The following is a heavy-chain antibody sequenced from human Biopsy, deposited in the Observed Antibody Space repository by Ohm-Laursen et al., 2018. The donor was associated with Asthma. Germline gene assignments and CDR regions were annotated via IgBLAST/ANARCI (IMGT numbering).Heavy chain of an antibody. CDR3: ARAQDYYDSRGYYRSFDY. Sequence: TLSLTCTVSYGSITSGGYYWTWIRQHPGKVLVWIGFISYSGSTYYNPSLKSRVSISIDTSKNQFSLKLSSVTAADTAVYYCARAQDYYDSRGYYRSFDYWGQGTLVTVSS. J-gene: IGHJ4*02. CDR1: YGSITSGGYY. V-gene: IGHV4-31*03. CDR2: ISYSGST. D-gene: IGHD3-22*01.